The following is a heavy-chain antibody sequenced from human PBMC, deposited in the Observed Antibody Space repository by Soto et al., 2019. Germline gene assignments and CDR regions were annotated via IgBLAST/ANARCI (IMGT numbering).Heavy chain of an antibody. V-gene: IGHV4-59*08. CDR3: ARHVDSSGWYKGAFDI. Sequence: QVQLQESGPGLVXPSETLSLTCAVSGGSISSFYWSWIRQPPRKGLEWIGYIFYSGSTDYNPSLKSRVTISLDTSKNQISLKLSSVTAADTAVYYCARHVDSSGWYKGAFDIWGQGTMVTVSS. J-gene: IGHJ3*02. CDR2: IFYSGST. CDR1: GGSISSFY. D-gene: IGHD6-19*01.